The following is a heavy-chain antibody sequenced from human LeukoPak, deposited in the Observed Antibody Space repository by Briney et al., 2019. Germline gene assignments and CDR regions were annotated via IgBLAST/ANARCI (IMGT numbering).Heavy chain of an antibody. CDR2: ISSTSNHR. D-gene: IGHD4-17*01. CDR3: ARDRDYGDYRPVSFDL. CDR1: GFTFRSFS. V-gene: IGHV3-21*06. Sequence: PGGSLRLSCAASGFTFRSFSMTWVRQAPGKGLEWVAAISSTSNHRYHADSVKGRFSISRDNDKNSLFLEMNSLRVEDTAVYYCARDRDYGDYRPVSFDLWGQGTLVTVSS. J-gene: IGHJ5*02.